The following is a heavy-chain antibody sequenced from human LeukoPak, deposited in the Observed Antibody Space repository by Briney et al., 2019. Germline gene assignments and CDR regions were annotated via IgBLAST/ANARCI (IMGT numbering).Heavy chain of an antibody. CDR2: ISRSSNSM. CDR3: AREIPSGSYAPDY. D-gene: IGHD1-26*01. J-gene: IGHJ4*02. V-gene: IGHV3-21*01. CDR1: GFTFSTYE. Sequence: KTGGSLRLSCTASGFTFSTYEMNWVRQAPGKGLERVSYISRSSNSMYYADSVKGRFTISRDNAKNSLYLQMSSLRPEDTAMYYCAREIPSGSYAPDYWGQGTLVTVSS.